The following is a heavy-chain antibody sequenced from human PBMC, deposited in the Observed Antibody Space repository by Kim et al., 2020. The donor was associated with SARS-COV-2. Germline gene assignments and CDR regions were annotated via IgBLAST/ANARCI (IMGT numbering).Heavy chain of an antibody. J-gene: IGHJ4*02. V-gene: IGHV4-59*13. D-gene: IGHD3-22*01. CDR2: IYYSGST. Sequence: SETLSLTCTVSGGSISSYYWSWIRQPPGKGLEWIGYIYYSGSTNYNPSLKSRVTISVDTSKNQFSLKLSSVTAADTAVYYCARAGGYYYSDYWGQGTLVTVSS. CDR1: GGSISSYY. CDR3: ARAGGYYYSDY.